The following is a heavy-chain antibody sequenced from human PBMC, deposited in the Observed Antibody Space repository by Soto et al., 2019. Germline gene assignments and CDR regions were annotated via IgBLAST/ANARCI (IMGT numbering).Heavy chain of an antibody. J-gene: IGHJ4*02. CDR3: ARDHCSSSSCYSVVDY. Sequence: QVQLVQSGAEVKKPGASVKVSCKASGYIFTSYGISWVRQAPGQGLERMGWISGYNGNTNYAQKVQGRVTVTTDTSTSTVYMELRNLRSDDTAVYYCARDHCSSSSCYSVVDYWGQGTLVTVSS. CDR1: GYIFTSYG. CDR2: ISGYNGNT. D-gene: IGHD2-2*02. V-gene: IGHV1-18*04.